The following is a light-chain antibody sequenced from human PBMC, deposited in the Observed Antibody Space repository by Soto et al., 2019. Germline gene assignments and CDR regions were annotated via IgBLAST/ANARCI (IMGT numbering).Light chain of an antibody. CDR1: SSDVGGYNY. V-gene: IGLV2-14*01. Sequence: QSVLTQPASVSGSPGQSITISCTGTSSDVGGYNYVSWYQQHPGKAPKLMIYEVSNRPSGVSNRFSGSNSGNTASLTISGLQAEDEADYYCSSYTRSSTPLYGFGTGTKVTVL. J-gene: IGLJ1*01. CDR3: SSYTRSSTPLYG. CDR2: EVS.